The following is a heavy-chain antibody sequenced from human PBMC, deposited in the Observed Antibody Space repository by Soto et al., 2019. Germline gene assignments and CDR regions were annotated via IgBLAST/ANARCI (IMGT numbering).Heavy chain of an antibody. Sequence: ASVKVSCTASGYTFTSYGISWVRQAPGQGLEWMGWISAYNGNTNYAQKLQGRVTMTTDTSTSTAYMELRSLRSDDTAVYYCARGFGAGYYDSSGYYWPWGQGTLVTSPQ. V-gene: IGHV1-18*01. CDR2: ISAYNGNT. CDR3: ARGFGAGYYDSSGYYWP. D-gene: IGHD3-22*01. CDR1: GYTFTSYG. J-gene: IGHJ5*02.